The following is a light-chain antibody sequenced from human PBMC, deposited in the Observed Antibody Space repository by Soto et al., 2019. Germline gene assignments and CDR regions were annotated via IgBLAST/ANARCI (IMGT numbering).Light chain of an antibody. V-gene: IGKV3-20*01. CDR2: GTS. CDR3: QQYGSSPRYT. CDR1: QGVSTSY. J-gene: IGKJ2*01. Sequence: EVVLTQSPGTLSLSPGEGATLSCRASQGVSTSYLAWYQQKPGQAPRLLIYGTSNRAAAIPDRFSGTGAGTDFTLTITRLEPEDFAVYYCQQYGSSPRYTFGQGTKLEIK.